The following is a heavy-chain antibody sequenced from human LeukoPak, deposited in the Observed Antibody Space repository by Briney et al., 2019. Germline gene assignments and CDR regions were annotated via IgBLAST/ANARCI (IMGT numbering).Heavy chain of an antibody. CDR2: INKDGGEK. V-gene: IGHV3-7*03. CDR3: VKDSPPRYSGSPPAY. Sequence: EGSLRLSCAASGFTFSSYWMSWVRQAPGKGLEWVVNINKDGGEKYYVDSVKGRFTISRDNAKNSLYLQMNSLRADDTAVYYCVKDSPPRYSGSPPAYWGQGTLVTVSS. D-gene: IGHD1-26*01. J-gene: IGHJ4*02. CDR1: GFTFSSYW.